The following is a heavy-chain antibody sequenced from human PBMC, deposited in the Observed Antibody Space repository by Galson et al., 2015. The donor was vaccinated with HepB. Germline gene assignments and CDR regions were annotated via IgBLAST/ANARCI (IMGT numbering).Heavy chain of an antibody. J-gene: IGHJ5*02. CDR1: GFTFSSYA. V-gene: IGHV3-23*01. Sequence: SLRLSCAASGFTFSSYAMSWVRQAPGKGLEWVSAISGSGGSTYYADSVKGRFTISRDNSKNTLYLQMNSLRAEDTAVYYCAKDALFKQQLVKYNWFDPWGQGTLVTVSS. D-gene: IGHD6-13*01. CDR2: ISGSGGST. CDR3: AKDALFKQQLVKYNWFDP.